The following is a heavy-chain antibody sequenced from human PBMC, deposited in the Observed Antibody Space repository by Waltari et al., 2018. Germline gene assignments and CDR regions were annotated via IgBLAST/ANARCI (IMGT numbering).Heavy chain of an antibody. CDR3: AKASYGDYAFDY. CDR1: GFTFSSYA. J-gene: IGHJ4*02. CDR2: ISGSGGST. Sequence: EVQLLESGGGLVQPGGSLRLSCVASGFTFSSYAMSWVRQAPGKGLEWVSAISGSGGSTYYAGSVKGRFTISRDNSKNTLYLQMNSLRAEDTAVYYCAKASYGDYAFDYWGQGTLVTVSS. V-gene: IGHV3-23*01. D-gene: IGHD4-17*01.